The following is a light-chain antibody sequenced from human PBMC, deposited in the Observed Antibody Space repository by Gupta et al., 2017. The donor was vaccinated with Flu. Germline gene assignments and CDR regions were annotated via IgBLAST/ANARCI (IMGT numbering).Light chain of an antibody. J-gene: IGKJ4*02. CDR1: HRVSDNY. Sequence: ASLLSSPVGGAALSSWAGHRVSDNYLAWYQQTPGQAPRLLIFAGSSLPTGVSDRFSGSGSGTDFTLTVSSLEPEDFAVYSCQQDNSSPRTFGEGTKVEIK. V-gene: IGKV3-20*01. CDR2: AGS. CDR3: QQDNSSPRT.